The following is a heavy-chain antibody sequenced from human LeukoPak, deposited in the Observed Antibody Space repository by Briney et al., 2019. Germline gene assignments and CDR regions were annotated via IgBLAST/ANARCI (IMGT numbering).Heavy chain of an antibody. CDR1: SGSISTSNYY. Sequence: PSETLSLTCTVSSGSISTSNYYWGWVRQPPGTALEWIGNIFYSGSTYYSPSLKGRVTISLDTSRNQFSLKLNSVTAADTAVYYCAKSNGCGLIDIWGQGTMVTVSS. CDR3: AKSNGCGLIDI. D-gene: IGHD2-21*01. J-gene: IGHJ3*02. V-gene: IGHV4-39*07. CDR2: IFYSGST.